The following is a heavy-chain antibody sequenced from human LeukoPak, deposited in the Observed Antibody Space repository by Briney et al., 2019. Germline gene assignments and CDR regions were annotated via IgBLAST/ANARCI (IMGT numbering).Heavy chain of an antibody. CDR1: VGSLRSSSYY. J-gene: IGHJ5*02. D-gene: IGHD2-2*01. CDR2: IDYSGGT. CDR3: ARESSRDCDTTSCYELFDL. V-gene: IGHV4-39*07. Sequence: SETLSLTCTVSVGSLRSSSYYWGSIRQPPGRGLEWIGTIDYSGGTYYNPSLKGRVTISVDPSKNQFCLKVRSVTAEDPAVYYCARESSRDCDTTSCYELFDLWEKETVVSVP.